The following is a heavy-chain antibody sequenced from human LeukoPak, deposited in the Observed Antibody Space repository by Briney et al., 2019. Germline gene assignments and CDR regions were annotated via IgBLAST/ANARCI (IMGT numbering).Heavy chain of an antibody. CDR2: IYYNGNT. V-gene: IGHV4-59*01. J-gene: IGHJ4*02. CDR1: GGSISSYY. D-gene: IGHD2-15*01. Sequence: SETLSLTCTVSGGSISSYYWSWIRQPPGKGLEWIGYIYYNGNTNYKPSLKSRVTISVDTSKNQFSLKLSSVTAADTAVYYCARSDYSTYFDYWGQGTLVTVSS. CDR3: ARSDYSTYFDY.